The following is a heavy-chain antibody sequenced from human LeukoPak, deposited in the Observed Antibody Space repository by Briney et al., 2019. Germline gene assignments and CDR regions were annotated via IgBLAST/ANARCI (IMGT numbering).Heavy chain of an antibody. CDR3: AKPMTISGATDAFHI. V-gene: IGHV3-21*01. D-gene: IGHD3-3*01. Sequence: GGSLRLSCAASGFTFSTSTLSWFRQAPGKGLEWVSSINGRSNKIYHADSVKGRFTISRDNAKNSLYLQMNSLRADDTAMYYCAKPMTISGATDAFHIWGQGTMVTVSS. CDR1: GFTFSTST. J-gene: IGHJ3*02. CDR2: INGRSNKI.